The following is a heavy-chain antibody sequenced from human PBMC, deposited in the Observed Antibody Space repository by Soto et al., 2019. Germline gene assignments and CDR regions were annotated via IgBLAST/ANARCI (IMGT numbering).Heavy chain of an antibody. J-gene: IGHJ6*02. Sequence: ASVKVSCKASGYSFTTYNIHWVRQAPGQGLEWMGVVNPSSGTTSYAQKFQGRVTMTRDTSTSTVYMELSSLRSQDAAVYYCARYKSNYYYGMDVWG. CDR3: ARYKSNYYYGMDV. CDR1: GYSFTTYN. D-gene: IGHD1-20*01. CDR2: VNPSSGTT. V-gene: IGHV1-46*01.